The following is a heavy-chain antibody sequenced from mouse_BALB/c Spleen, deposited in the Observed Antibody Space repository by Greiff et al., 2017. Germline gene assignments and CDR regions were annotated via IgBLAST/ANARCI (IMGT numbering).Heavy chain of an antibody. Sequence: VQLQQSGPELVTPGASVKISCKASGYTFTDYNMHWVKQSHGKSLEWIGYIYPYNGGTGYNQKFKSKATLTVDNSSSTAYMELRSLTSEDSAVYYCARGGYGNWYFDVWGAGTTVTVSS. CDR2: IYPYNGGT. CDR3: ARGGYGNWYFDV. D-gene: IGHD2-1*01. CDR1: GYTFTDYN. J-gene: IGHJ1*01. V-gene: IGHV1S29*02.